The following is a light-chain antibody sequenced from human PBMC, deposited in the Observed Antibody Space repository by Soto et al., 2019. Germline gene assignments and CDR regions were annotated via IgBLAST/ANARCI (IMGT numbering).Light chain of an antibody. CDR2: TNN. CDR3: AAWDDSLNGRV. CDR1: SSNIGSNT. J-gene: IGLJ3*02. Sequence: QPVLTQPPSASGTPGQRVTISCSGSSSNIGSNTANWYQQLPGTAPKLLIYTNNQRPSGVPYRFSGSKSGTSASLAISGLQSEDEADYYCAAWDDSLNGRVFGGGTKLTVL. V-gene: IGLV1-44*01.